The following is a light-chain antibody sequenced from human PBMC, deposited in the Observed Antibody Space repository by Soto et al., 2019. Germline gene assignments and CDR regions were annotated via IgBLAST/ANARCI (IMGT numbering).Light chain of an antibody. CDR1: SSDVGAYNY. J-gene: IGLJ1*01. CDR2: EVT. Sequence: QSALIQPPSASGSPGQSVAISCTGTSSDVGAYNYVSWYQLHPGKAPKLIISEVTKRPSGVPDRFSGSKSGNMASLTVSGLQADDEADYHCSSYTGNADILYVFGSGTKLTVL. V-gene: IGLV2-8*01. CDR3: SSYTGNADILYV.